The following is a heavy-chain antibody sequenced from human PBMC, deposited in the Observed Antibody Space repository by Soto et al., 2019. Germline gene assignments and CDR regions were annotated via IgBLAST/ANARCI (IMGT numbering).Heavy chain of an antibody. V-gene: IGHV3-23*01. Sequence: EVQLLESGGGLVQPGGSLRLSCAASGFTFGSYAMSWVRQAPGKGLEWVSGISGSGGSTYYADSLKGRFTISRDNSKNTLYLQMNSLRAEDTAVYYCAKRADIAVAATAEYGNWGQGTLVTVSS. J-gene: IGHJ4*02. CDR3: AKRADIAVAATAEYGN. CDR1: GFTFGSYA. CDR2: ISGSGGST. D-gene: IGHD6-19*01.